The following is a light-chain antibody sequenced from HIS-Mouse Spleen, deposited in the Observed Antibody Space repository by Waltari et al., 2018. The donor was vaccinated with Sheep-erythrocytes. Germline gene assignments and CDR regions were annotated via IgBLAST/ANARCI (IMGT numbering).Light chain of an antibody. CDR2: GAS. CDR1: QSVSSN. J-gene: IGKJ2*01. V-gene: IGKV3-15*01. CDR3: QQYNNWMYT. Sequence: EIVMTQSPATLSVSPGERATLPCRASQSVSSNLAWYQQKPGQAPRPLIYGASTRATGIPARFSGSGSGTEFTLTISSMQSEDFAVYYCQQYNNWMYTFGQGTKLEIK.